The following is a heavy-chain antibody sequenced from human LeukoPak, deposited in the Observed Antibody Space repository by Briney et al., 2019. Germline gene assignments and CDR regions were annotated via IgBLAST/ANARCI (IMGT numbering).Heavy chain of an antibody. CDR2: IRYDGSNK. Sequence: PGGSLRLSCAASGFTFSSYGMHWVRQAPGKGLEWVAFIRYDGSNKYYADSVKGRFTISRDNAKNSLYLQMNSLRAEDTALYYCAKDIGQGGWQLVGMDVWGQGTTVTVSS. D-gene: IGHD6-13*01. V-gene: IGHV3-30*02. J-gene: IGHJ6*02. CDR3: AKDIGQGGWQLVGMDV. CDR1: GFTFSSYG.